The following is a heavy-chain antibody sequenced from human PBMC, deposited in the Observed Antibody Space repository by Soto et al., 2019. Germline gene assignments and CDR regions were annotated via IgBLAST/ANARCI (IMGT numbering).Heavy chain of an antibody. CDR2: IYYTGST. V-gene: IGHV4-31*03. J-gene: IGHJ1*01. CDR1: CGSTSSGGYY. CDR3: ARDGRADGFFQH. Sequence: TSETLSLTCTVSCGSTSSGGYYWSWIRQHPGKGLEWIGYIYYTGSTYYNPSLKSRVTISVDTSKSQFSLRLSSVTAADTAVYFCARDGRADGFFQHWGQGALVTVSS.